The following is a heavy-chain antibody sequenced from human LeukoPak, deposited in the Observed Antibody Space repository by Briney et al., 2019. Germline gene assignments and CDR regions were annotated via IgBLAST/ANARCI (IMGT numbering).Heavy chain of an antibody. J-gene: IGHJ4*02. D-gene: IGHD6-13*01. CDR3: AHSSSWYGFDY. CDR1: GFTFSSYA. V-gene: IGHV3-23*01. CDR2: ISGSGGST. Sequence: GGSLRLSCAASGFTFSSYAMSWVCQAPGKGLEWVSAISGSGGSTYYADSVKGRFTISRDNSKNTLYLQMNSLRAEDTAVYYCAHSSSWYGFDYWGQGTLVTVSS.